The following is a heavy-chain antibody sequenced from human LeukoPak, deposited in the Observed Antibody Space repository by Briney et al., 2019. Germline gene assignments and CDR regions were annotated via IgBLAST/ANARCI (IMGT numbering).Heavy chain of an antibody. J-gene: IGHJ4*02. CDR2: ISYDGSYK. CDR1: GFTFSTNG. CDR3: AKVGGYGDYALDY. Sequence: GGSLRLSCAAPGFTFSTNGTHWVRQAPGRGLEWVAVISYDGSYKYYADSVKGRFTISRDNSKSRLYLQMNSLRAEDTAVYYCAKVGGYGDYALDYWGQGTLVTVSS. V-gene: IGHV3-30*18. D-gene: IGHD4-17*01.